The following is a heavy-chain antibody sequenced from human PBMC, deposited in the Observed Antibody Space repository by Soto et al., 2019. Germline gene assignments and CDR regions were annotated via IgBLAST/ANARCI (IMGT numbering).Heavy chain of an antibody. CDR3: ARDIESYGLFDY. CDR2: IIPIFGTA. J-gene: IGHJ4*02. D-gene: IGHD5-18*01. CDR1: GGTFSSYA. Sequence: GASVKVSCKASGGTFSSYAISWVRQAPGQGLEWMGGIIPIFGTANYAQKFQGRVTITADKSTSTAYMELSSLRSEDTAVYYCARDIESYGLFDYWGQGTLVTVSS. V-gene: IGHV1-69*06.